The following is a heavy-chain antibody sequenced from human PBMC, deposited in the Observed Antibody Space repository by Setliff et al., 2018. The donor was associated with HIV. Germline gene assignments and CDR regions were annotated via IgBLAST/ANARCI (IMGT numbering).Heavy chain of an antibody. D-gene: IGHD6-19*01. Sequence: ASVKVSCKGSGGTFSSYAISWVRQAPGQGLEWMGGIIPILGIANYAQKFQGRVTITADKSTSTAYMELSSLRSEDTAVYYCARGYSSGNYYYYYMDVWGKGTTVTVSS. CDR1: GGTFSSYA. CDR2: IIPILGIA. CDR3: ARGYSSGNYYYYYMDV. V-gene: IGHV1-69*10. J-gene: IGHJ6*03.